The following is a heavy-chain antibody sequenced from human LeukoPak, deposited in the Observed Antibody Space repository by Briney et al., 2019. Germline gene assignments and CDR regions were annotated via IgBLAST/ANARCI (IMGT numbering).Heavy chain of an antibody. CDR2: INPNSGGT. D-gene: IGHD3-22*01. J-gene: IGHJ4*02. CDR3: ARGKNYDSSGYYFYV. CDR1: GYTFTGYY. Sequence: ASVKVSCKASGYTFTGYYMHWVRQAPGQGLEWMGWINPNSGGTNYAQKFQGRVTMTRDTSISTAYMEPSRLRSDGTAVYHCARGKNYDSSGYYFYVWGQGTLVTVSS. V-gene: IGHV1-2*02.